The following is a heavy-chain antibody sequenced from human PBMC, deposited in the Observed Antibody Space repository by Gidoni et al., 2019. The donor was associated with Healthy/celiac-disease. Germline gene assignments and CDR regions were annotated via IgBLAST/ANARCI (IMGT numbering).Heavy chain of an antibody. D-gene: IGHD3-9*01. Sequence: EVQLLESGGGWVQPVGSLRLSCAASGFTFSSYAMSWVRQAPGKGLAWVSAISGSGGSTYYADSVKGRFTISRDNSKNTLYLQMNSLRAEDTAVYYCAKDGDLTGNPIDYWGQGTLVTVSS. CDR1: GFTFSSYA. V-gene: IGHV3-23*01. CDR3: AKDGDLTGNPIDY. CDR2: ISGSGGST. J-gene: IGHJ4*02.